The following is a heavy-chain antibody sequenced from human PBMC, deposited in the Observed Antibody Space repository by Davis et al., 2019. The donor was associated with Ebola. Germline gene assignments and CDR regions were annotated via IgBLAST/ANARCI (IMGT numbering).Heavy chain of an antibody. D-gene: IGHD6-19*01. J-gene: IGHJ4*02. CDR3: ARAPSQWPLEY. V-gene: IGHV1-18*01. CDR2: VNTYNGNT. Sequence: ASVKVSCKASGYTLTTYNMDWLRQAPGQGLEWMGRVNTYNGNTNYAQNFQGRVTMTTDTSTSTAYMELRSLTSDDTALYYCARAPSQWPLEYWGQGTLVTVSS. CDR1: GYTLTTYN.